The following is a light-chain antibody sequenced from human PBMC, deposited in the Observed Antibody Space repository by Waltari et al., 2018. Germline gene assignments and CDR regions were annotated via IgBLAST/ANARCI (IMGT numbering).Light chain of an antibody. CDR3: QQYHSPKWT. J-gene: IGKJ1*01. CDR1: QSINSW. Sequence: DIQMTQSPSTLSASVGDRVTITCRASQSINSWLAWYPQKPGKAPNLLIFGASSLESGVPLRFSGRGSGTEFTLTISSLQPDDFATYYCQQYHSPKWTFGQGTTVEIK. V-gene: IGKV1-5*03. CDR2: GAS.